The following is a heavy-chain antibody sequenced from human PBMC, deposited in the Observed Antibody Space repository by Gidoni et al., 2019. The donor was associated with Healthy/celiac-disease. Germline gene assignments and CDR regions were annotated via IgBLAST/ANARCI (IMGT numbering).Heavy chain of an antibody. CDR1: GFTFSSYA. CDR2: ISGSGGST. CDR3: AKWGRYCSSTSCRYYFDY. D-gene: IGHD2-2*01. Sequence: EVQLLESGGGLVQPGGSLRLSCAASGFTFSSYAMSWVRQAPGKGLEWVSAISGSGGSTYYADSVKGRFTISRDNSKNTLYLQMNSLRAEDTAVYYCAKWGRYCSSTSCRYYFDYWGQGTLVTVSS. V-gene: IGHV3-23*01. J-gene: IGHJ4*02.